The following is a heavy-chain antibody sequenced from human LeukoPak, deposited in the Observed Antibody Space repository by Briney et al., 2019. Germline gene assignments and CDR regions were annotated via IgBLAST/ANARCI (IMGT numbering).Heavy chain of an antibody. CDR1: GYTFTSCD. V-gene: IGHV1-8*01. Sequence: ASVKVSCKASGYTFTSCDINWVRQATGQGLEWMGWMNPNSGNTGYAQKFQGRVTMTRNTSISTAYMELSSLRSEDTAVYYCASMRRVAARPRAKGYYMDVWGKGTTVTVSS. J-gene: IGHJ6*03. D-gene: IGHD6-6*01. CDR2: MNPNSGNT. CDR3: ASMRRVAARPRAKGYYMDV.